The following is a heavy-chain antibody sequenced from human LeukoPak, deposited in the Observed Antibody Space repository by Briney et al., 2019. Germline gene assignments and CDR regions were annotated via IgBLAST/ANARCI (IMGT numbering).Heavy chain of an antibody. J-gene: IGHJ4*02. Sequence: GSLRLSCAASGFTFSDFNMNWVRHAPGKGLEWVSSISSTRTYIFYADSVKGRFTISRDNARNLLFLQMDSLRVEDTAVYYCASEHQLATEGLGFDYWGQGTLVTVSS. CDR3: ASEHQLATEGLGFDY. V-gene: IGHV3-21*01. CDR1: GFTFSDFN. D-gene: IGHD6-13*01. CDR2: ISSTRTYI.